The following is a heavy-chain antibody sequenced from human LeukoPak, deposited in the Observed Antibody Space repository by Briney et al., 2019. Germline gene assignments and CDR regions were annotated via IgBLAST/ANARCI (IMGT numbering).Heavy chain of an antibody. CDR2: INIDGSST. CDR3: AKVGAIGGDYFDY. D-gene: IGHD3-10*01. Sequence: GGSLRLSCAASGFTFSNYWMHWVRQAPGKGLVWVSRINIDGSSTNNADSVKGRFTISRDNAKNTLYLQMNSLRAEDTAVYYCAKVGAIGGDYFDYWGQGTLVTVSS. V-gene: IGHV3-74*01. J-gene: IGHJ4*02. CDR1: GFTFSNYW.